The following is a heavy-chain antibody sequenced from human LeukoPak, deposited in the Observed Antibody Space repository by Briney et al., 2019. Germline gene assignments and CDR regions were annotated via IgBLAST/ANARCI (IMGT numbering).Heavy chain of an antibody. V-gene: IGHV3-66*01. J-gene: IGHJ3*02. D-gene: IGHD2-2*02. CDR3: AGEGGHTYDAFDI. CDR2: IYSGGST. Sequence: GGSLRLSCAASGLTVSSNYMSWVRQAPGKGLEWVSVIYSGGSTYYADSVKGRFTISRDNSKNTLYLQMNSLRAEDTAVYYCAGEGGHTYDAFDIWGQGTMVTVSS. CDR1: GLTVSSNY.